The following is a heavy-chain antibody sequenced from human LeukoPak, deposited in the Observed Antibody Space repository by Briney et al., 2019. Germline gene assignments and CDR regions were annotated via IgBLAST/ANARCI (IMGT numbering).Heavy chain of an antibody. J-gene: IGHJ1*01. CDR3: TRENFAF. Sequence: PSETLSLTCGVSGGSIDSTNYWSWVRQAPGKGLEWIGEIAHDGTRNYNPSLRSRVAMSFDRANNYFSLSLTAVTAADTALYYCTRENFAFWGQGVTVTVSS. CDR2: IAHDGTR. V-gene: IGHV4-4*02. D-gene: IGHD3-9*01. CDR1: GGSIDSTNY.